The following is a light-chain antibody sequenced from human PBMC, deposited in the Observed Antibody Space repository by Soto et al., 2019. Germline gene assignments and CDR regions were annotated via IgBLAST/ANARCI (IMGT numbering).Light chain of an antibody. Sequence: DIVMTQSPLSLPVTPGEPASISCRSSQSLRHSNGQNYLDWYLQKPGQSPQLLISLGSNRASGVRDRFNVSGSVTDFPVRRSRVGAEDVGVDYCVRARETPYPLGQRTKLQIK. CDR3: VRARETPYP. CDR1: QSLRHSNGQNY. CDR2: LGS. V-gene: IGKV2-28*01. J-gene: IGKJ2*01.